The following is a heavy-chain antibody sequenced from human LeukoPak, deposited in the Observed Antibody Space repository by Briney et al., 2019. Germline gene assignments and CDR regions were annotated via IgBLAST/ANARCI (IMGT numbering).Heavy chain of an antibody. CDR3: ARETAVAFDY. Sequence: GGSLRLSCAASGFTFSSYAMHWVRQAPGKGLEYVSAISSNGGSTYYANSVKGRFTISRDNSKNTLYLQMNSLRAEDTAVYYCARETAVAFDYWGQGTLVTVSS. J-gene: IGHJ4*02. D-gene: IGHD6-19*01. CDR2: ISSNGGST. V-gene: IGHV3-64*01. CDR1: GFTFSSYA.